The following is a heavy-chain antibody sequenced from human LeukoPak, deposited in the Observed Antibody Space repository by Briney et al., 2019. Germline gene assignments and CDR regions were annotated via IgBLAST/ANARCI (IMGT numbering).Heavy chain of an antibody. D-gene: IGHD3-10*01. CDR1: GFTFDDYA. V-gene: IGHV3-9*01. J-gene: IGHJ3*02. CDR2: ISWNSGSI. Sequence: GGSLRLSCAASGFTFDDYAMHWVRQAPGKGLEGVSGISWNSGSICYADSVKGRFTISRDNAKNSLYLQMNSLRAEDTGLYYCAKNNYGSGSYNAFDIWGQGTMVTVSS. CDR3: AKNNYGSGSYNAFDI.